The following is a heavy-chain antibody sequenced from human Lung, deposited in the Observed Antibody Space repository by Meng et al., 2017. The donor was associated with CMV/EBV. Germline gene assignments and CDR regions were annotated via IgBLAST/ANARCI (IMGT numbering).Heavy chain of an antibody. CDR2: ISPSGEFT. D-gene: IGHD1-26*01. CDR3: ARDFKVGRP. J-gene: IGHJ5*02. Sequence: SLKISCAASGFPFSLFIMHWVRQAPGKGLEWVSSISPSGEFTYYGDSVKGRFTVSRDNTKNLLYLEMNSLTADDTAVYFCARDFKVGRPWGQGTLVTVSS. CDR1: GFPFSLFI. V-gene: IGHV3-21*04.